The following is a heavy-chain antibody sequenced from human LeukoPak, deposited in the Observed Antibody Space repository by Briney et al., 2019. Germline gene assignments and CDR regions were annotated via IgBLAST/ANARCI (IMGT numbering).Heavy chain of an antibody. J-gene: IGHJ6*03. D-gene: IGHD6-13*01. V-gene: IGHV3-30*02. CDR2: LRDDGSKI. CDR3: ARGAARSHYYYMDV. Sequence: GGSLRLSCAASGFMLSSYGIHWVRLAPGKGLEWVAFLRDDGSKIYYADSMKGRFTISRDKPKNTLYLQMNSLRTEDTAVYYCARGAARSHYYYMDVWGKGTTVTISS. CDR1: GFMLSSYG.